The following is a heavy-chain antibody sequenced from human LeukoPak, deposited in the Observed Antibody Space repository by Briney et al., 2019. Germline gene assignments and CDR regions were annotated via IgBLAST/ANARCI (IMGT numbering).Heavy chain of an antibody. CDR2: ISSSGSTI. V-gene: IGHV3-48*03. J-gene: IGHJ4*02. D-gene: IGHD3-22*01. CDR3: ARVLNYYDSSGYYFSY. Sequence: PGGSLRLSCAASGFTFSSYEMNWVRQAPGKGLERVSYISSSGSTIYYADSVKGRFTISRDNAKNSLYLQMNSLRAEDTAVYYCARVLNYYDSSGYYFSYWGQGTLVTVSS. CDR1: GFTFSSYE.